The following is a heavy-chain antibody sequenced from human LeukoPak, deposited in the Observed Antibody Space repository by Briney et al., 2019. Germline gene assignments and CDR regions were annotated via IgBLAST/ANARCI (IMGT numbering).Heavy chain of an antibody. D-gene: IGHD3-16*01. Sequence: ASVKVSCKASGYTFTRYAMNWVRQAPGQGLEWMGWINTNTGNPTYAQGFTGRFVFSLDTSVSTAYLQISSLKAEDTAVYYCARGGRHYYYYYYMDVWGKGTTVTISS. CDR1: GYTFTRYA. CDR3: ARGGRHYYYYYYMDV. V-gene: IGHV7-4-1*02. CDR2: INTNTGNP. J-gene: IGHJ6*03.